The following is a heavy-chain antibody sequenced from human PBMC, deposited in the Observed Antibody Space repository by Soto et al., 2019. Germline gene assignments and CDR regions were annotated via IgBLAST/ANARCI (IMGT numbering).Heavy chain of an antibody. V-gene: IGHV4-30-2*01. CDR2: IYHSGST. D-gene: IGHD2-15*01. J-gene: IGHJ4*02. Sequence: SETLSLTCAVSGGSLSSGGYSWSLIRQPPGKGLEWIGYIYHSGSTYYNPSLKSRVTISVDRSKNQYSPKLSFVTAADTAVYYCARGQVVAAQHWGQGTLVTVSS. CDR3: ARGQVVAAQH. CDR1: GGSLSSGGYS.